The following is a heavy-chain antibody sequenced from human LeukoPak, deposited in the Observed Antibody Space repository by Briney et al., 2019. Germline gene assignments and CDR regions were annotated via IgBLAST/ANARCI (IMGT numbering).Heavy chain of an antibody. D-gene: IGHD6-19*01. V-gene: IGHV3-9*01. CDR2: ISWNSGSI. Sequence: TGRSLRLSCAVSGFTFDDYAMHWVRQAPGKGLEWVSGISWNSGSIDYADSVKGRFTISRDNAKNSLYLQMNSLRAEVTALYYCAKGASIAVAGTLDYWGQGTLVTVPS. J-gene: IGHJ4*02. CDR3: AKGASIAVAGTLDY. CDR1: GFTFDDYA.